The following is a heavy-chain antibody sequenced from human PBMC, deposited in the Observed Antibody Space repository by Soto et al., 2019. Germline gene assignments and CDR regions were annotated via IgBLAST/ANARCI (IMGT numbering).Heavy chain of an antibody. V-gene: IGHV1-69*13. D-gene: IGHD6-6*01. J-gene: IGHJ6*02. Sequence: ASVKVSCKASGGTFSSYAISWVRQAPGQGLEWMGGIIPIFGTANYAQKFQGRVTITADESTSTAYMELSSLRSEDTAVYYCARGRGWQLGTLYYYYYGMDVWGQGTTVTVSS. CDR3: ARGRGWQLGTLYYYYYGMDV. CDR2: IIPIFGTA. CDR1: GGTFSSYA.